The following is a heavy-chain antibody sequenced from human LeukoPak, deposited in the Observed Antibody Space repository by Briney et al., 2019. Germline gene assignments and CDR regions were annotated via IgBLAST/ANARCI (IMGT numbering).Heavy chain of an antibody. D-gene: IGHD3-22*01. CDR1: GGSISSGGYY. Sequence: SETLSLTCAVSGGSISSGGYYWSWIRQHPGKGLEWIGYIYYSGSTYYNPSLKSRATISVDTSKNQFSLKLSPVTAADTAVYYCAVSGTYYYDSSGPHGEYYFDYWGQGTLVTVSS. V-gene: IGHV4-31*11. CDR2: IYYSGST. J-gene: IGHJ4*02. CDR3: AVSGTYYYDSSGPHGEYYFDY.